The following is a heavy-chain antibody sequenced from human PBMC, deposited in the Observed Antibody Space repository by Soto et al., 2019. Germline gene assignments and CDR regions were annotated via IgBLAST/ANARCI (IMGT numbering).Heavy chain of an antibody. V-gene: IGHV4-59*01. D-gene: IGHD2-2*02. Sequence: SETLSLTCTVSGGSISSYYWSWIRQPPGKGLEWIGYIYYSGSTNYNPSLKSRVTISVDTSKNQFSLKLSSVTAADTAVYYCARGGGCNTYAFDIWGQGTMVTVSS. CDR1: GGSISSYY. CDR3: ARGGGCNTYAFDI. CDR2: IYYSGST. J-gene: IGHJ3*02.